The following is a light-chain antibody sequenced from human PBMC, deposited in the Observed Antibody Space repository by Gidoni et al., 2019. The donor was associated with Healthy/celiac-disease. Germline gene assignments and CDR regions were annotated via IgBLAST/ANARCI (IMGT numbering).Light chain of an antibody. V-gene: IGKV3-20*01. Sequence: DIVLTQSPGTLSLSPGERATLSCRASQSVSSSYLAWYQQTPGQAPRLRLYGASSRATGSPDRVSGSGSGTDFTLTISRLEPEDFAVYYCQQYGSSPRTFGQGTKVEIK. J-gene: IGKJ1*01. CDR2: GAS. CDR3: QQYGSSPRT. CDR1: QSVSSSY.